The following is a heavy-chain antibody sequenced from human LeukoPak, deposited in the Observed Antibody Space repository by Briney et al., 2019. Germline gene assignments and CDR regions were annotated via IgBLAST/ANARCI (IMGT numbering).Heavy chain of an antibody. CDR2: IYYSGST. CDR3: AREVFWGGYYPHAKYNWFDP. Sequence: KPSETLSLTCTVSGGSISSSSYYWGWIRQPPGKGLEWIGSIYYSGSTYYNPSLKSRVTISVDTSKNQFSLKLSSVTAADTAVYYCAREVFWGGYYPHAKYNWFDPWGQGTLVTVSS. D-gene: IGHD3-3*01. CDR1: GGSISSSSYY. V-gene: IGHV4-39*02. J-gene: IGHJ5*02.